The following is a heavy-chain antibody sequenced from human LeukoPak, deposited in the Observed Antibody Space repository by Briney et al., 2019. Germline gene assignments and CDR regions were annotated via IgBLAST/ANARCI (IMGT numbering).Heavy chain of an antibody. D-gene: IGHD1-1*01. V-gene: IGHV4-61*01. CDR3: ARGTGTTFY. CDR1: GGSVSSGNDY. CDR2: IYNSGST. Sequence: PSETLSLTCTVSGGSVSSGNDYWSWLRQPPGKGLEWIGYIYNSGSTNYTPSLKSRVTISVDTSKNQFSLRLSSVTAADTAVYYCARGTGTTFYWGQGTLVTVSS. J-gene: IGHJ4*02.